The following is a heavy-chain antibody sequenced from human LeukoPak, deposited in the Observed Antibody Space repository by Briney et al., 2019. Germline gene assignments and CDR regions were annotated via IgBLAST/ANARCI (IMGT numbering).Heavy chain of an antibody. Sequence: PSETLSLTRAVSGGSISSGGYSWSWIRQPPGKGLEWIGYIYHSGSTYYNPSLKSRVTISVDRSKNQFSLKLSSVTAADTAVYYCARAEEGYCSSTSCSVFDYWGQGTLVTVSS. V-gene: IGHV4-30-2*01. CDR2: IYHSGST. CDR3: ARAEEGYCSSTSCSVFDY. J-gene: IGHJ4*02. D-gene: IGHD2-2*01. CDR1: GGSISSGGYS.